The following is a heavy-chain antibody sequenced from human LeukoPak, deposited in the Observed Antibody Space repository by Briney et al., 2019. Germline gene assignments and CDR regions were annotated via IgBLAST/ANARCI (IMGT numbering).Heavy chain of an antibody. J-gene: IGHJ4*02. CDR3: ARDRGGTGDFDY. CDR2: INAGNGDT. Sequence: ASVKVSCKASGYIFTNNAMHWVRRAPGQRLEWMGWINAGNGDTKYSQKFQGRVTIARDTSASTAYMELSSLRSEDTAVYYCARDRGGTGDFDYWGQGTLVTVSS. V-gene: IGHV1-3*01. CDR1: GYIFTNNA. D-gene: IGHD1-1*01.